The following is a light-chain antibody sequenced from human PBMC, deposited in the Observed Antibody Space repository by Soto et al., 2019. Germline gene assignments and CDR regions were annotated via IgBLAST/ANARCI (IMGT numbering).Light chain of an antibody. J-gene: IGKJ1*01. Sequence: DIQMTQSPSTLSASVGDRVTITCLASQSIVRWLAWYQQKPGKAPKLLIYDASSLESGVPSRFRGSGSGTEFTLTISSLQPDDFATYYCQQYNIYSRTFGQGTQVEIK. CDR3: QQYNIYSRT. CDR1: QSIVRW. V-gene: IGKV1-5*01. CDR2: DAS.